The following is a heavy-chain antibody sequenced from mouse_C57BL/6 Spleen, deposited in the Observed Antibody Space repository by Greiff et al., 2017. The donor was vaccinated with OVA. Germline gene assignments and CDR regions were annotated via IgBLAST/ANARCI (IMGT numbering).Heavy chain of an antibody. CDR2: IRLKSDNYAT. V-gene: IGHV6-3*01. J-gene: IGHJ4*01. CDR3: TGGIYDGDPYAMDY. Sequence: EVKLMESGGGLVQPGGSMKLSCVASGFTFSNYWMNWVRQSPEKGLEWVAQIRLKSDNYATHYAESVKGRFTISRDDSKSSVYLQMNNLRAEDTGIYYCTGGIYDGDPYAMDYWGQGTSVTVSS. D-gene: IGHD2-3*01. CDR1: GFTFSNYW.